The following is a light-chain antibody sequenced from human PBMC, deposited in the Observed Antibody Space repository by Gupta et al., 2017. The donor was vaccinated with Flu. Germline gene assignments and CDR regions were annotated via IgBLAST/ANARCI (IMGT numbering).Light chain of an antibody. CDR3: MQGTRTWT. J-gene: IGKJ1*01. V-gene: IGKV2-30*01. CDR2: KVS. Sequence: PVTLGQAASISCRSSQSLLYSDGNTYLSWFQQRPGQSPRRLIYKVSNRDSGVPDRFSGSGSGTDFTLKISRVEAEDVGVYYCMQGTRTWTFGHGTKVEIK. CDR1: QSLLYSDGNTY.